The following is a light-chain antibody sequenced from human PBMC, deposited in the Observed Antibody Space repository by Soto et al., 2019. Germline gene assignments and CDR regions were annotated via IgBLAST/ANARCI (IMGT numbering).Light chain of an antibody. V-gene: IGKV1-39*01. J-gene: IGKJ4*01. CDR1: QSVTKW. Sequence: DIQMTQSPSTLSASVGDGVTITCRASQSVTKWVAWYQQRPGQAPKVLIWDASSLQSGVPSRFSGSGSGTDFTLTISSLQPEDFATYYCQQSYSTHLLTFGGGTKVDNK. CDR2: DAS. CDR3: QQSYSTHLLT.